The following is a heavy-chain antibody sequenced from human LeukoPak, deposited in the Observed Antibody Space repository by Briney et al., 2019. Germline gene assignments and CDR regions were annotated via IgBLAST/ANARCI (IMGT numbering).Heavy chain of an antibody. CDR1: GGSISSSGYY. CDR3: ARVITYYYDSSGYSYFDY. J-gene: IGHJ4*02. D-gene: IGHD3-22*01. Sequence: SETLSLTCTVSGGSISSSGYYWSWIRQPPGKGLEWIGTIYYSGSAYYNPSLKTQVTISVDTSKNQFSLKLSSVTAADTAVYYCARVITYYYDSSGYSYFDYWGQGTLVTVSS. V-gene: IGHV4-39*07. CDR2: IYYSGSA.